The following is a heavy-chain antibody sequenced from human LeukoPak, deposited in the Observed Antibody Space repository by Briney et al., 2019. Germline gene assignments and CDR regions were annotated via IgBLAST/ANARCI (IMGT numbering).Heavy chain of an antibody. V-gene: IGHV4-59*12. Sequence: SETLSLTCTVSGGSISGYYWSWIRQPPGKGLEYIGYIYYSGSINYNPSLKSRVTISVDTSKNQFSLKLSSVTAVDTAVYYCARGGGGYSWYFDLWGRGTLVTVSS. CDR3: ARGGGGYSWYFDL. CDR1: GGSISGYY. J-gene: IGHJ2*01. D-gene: IGHD5-12*01. CDR2: IYYSGSI.